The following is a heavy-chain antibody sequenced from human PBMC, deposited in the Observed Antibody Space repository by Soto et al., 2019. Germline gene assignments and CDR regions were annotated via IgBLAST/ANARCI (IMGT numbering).Heavy chain of an antibody. CDR1: GFTFSSYA. V-gene: IGHV3-30-3*01. CDR2: ISYDGSNK. D-gene: IGHD3-10*01. J-gene: IGHJ4*02. CDR3: ARDRDGWGRFDY. Sequence: GRSVRLSCAASGFTFSSYAMHWVRQAPGKGLEWVAVISYDGSNKYYADSVKGRFTISRDNSKTTLYLQMNSLRAEDTAVYYCARDRDGWGRFDYWGQGTLVTVSS.